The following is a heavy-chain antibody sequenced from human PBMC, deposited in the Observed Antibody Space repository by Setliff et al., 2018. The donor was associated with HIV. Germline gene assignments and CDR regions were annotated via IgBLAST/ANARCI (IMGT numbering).Heavy chain of an antibody. J-gene: IGHJ3*02. CDR3: ARDSDDSGFWDAFNI. Sequence: PSETLSLTCTVSGDSISSGGYHWSWIRQHPGKGLEWIGYIYYRGSTYYNPSLKSRVTISVDTSKNQFSLRLTSMTAADTAVYYCARDSDDSGFWDAFNIWGQGTMVTVSS. V-gene: IGHV4-31*03. D-gene: IGHD3-22*01. CDR1: GDSISSGGYH. CDR2: IYYRGST.